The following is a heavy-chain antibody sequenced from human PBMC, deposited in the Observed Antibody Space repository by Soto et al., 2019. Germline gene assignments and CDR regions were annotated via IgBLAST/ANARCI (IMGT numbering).Heavy chain of an antibody. D-gene: IGHD1-7*01. J-gene: IGHJ5*02. CDR2: IYPGDSDT. CDR3: ARARVNWNWKSWFDP. CDR1: GYSFTSYW. V-gene: IGHV5-51*01. Sequence: GESLKISCKGSGYSFTSYWIGWVRQMPGKGLEWMGIIYPGDSDTRYSPSFQGQVTISADKSISTAYLQWSSLKASDTAMYYCARARVNWNWKSWFDPWGQGTLVTVSS.